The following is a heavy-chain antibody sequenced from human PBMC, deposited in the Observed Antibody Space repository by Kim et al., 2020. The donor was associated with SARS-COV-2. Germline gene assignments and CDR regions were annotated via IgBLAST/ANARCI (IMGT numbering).Heavy chain of an antibody. D-gene: IGHD6-6*01. CDR1: GGSISSGSYY. CDR2: IYTSGST. J-gene: IGHJ4*02. V-gene: IGHV4-61*02. Sequence: SETLSLTCTVSGGSISSGSYYWSWIRQPAGKGLEWIGRIYTSGSTNYNPSLKSRVTISVDTSKNQFSLKLSSVTAADTAVYYCVRGQLAHLDYWGQGTLVTVSS. CDR3: VRGQLAHLDY.